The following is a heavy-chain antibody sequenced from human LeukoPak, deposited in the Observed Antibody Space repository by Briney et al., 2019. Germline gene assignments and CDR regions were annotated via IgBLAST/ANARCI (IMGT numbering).Heavy chain of an antibody. CDR2: ISAGNDDT. V-gene: IGHV1-3*01. D-gene: IGHD3-22*01. CDR3: ARDGPGNNYDEFDY. J-gene: IGHJ4*02. CDR1: GYTFNSYG. Sequence: GASVKVSCKASGYTFNSYGMHWVRQAPGQRLEWMGWISAGNDDTKYSQKLQGRVTITRDTSASTVYMELSSLRSEDTAVYYCARDGPGNNYDEFDYWGQGTLVTVSS.